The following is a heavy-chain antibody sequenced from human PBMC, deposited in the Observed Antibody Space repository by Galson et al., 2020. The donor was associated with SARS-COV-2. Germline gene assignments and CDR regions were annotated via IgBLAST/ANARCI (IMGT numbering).Heavy chain of an antibody. CDR2: FDPEDGET. CDR3: SRASPHCSSTSCDWNWFDP. J-gene: IGHJ5*02. Sequence: ASVTDSCQVSGYTLTELSMHWVRQAPGKGLAWMGGFDPEDGETIYEQKFQGRVTMTEDTPTDTDYMELSSLRSEDTAVYYCSRASPHCSSTSCDWNWFDPWGQGTLVTVSS. CDR1: GYTLTELS. D-gene: IGHD2-2*01. V-gene: IGHV1-24*01.